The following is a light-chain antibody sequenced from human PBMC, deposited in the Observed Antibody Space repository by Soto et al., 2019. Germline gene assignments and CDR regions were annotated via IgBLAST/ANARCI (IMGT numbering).Light chain of an antibody. CDR3: QQYNDWPYT. Sequence: EKVMTQSPATLSVSPGERVALSCRASQSVSTNLAWYQQKPGQAPRLLIYEASTRATGIPARFSGSGSQRGFTLTITSLQSEDFAIYFCQQYNDWPYTFGQGTKLEIK. CDR2: EAS. V-gene: IGKV3-15*01. J-gene: IGKJ2*01. CDR1: QSVSTN.